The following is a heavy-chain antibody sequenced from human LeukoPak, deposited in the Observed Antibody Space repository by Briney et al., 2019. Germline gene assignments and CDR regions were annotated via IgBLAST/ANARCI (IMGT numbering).Heavy chain of an antibody. D-gene: IGHD6-19*01. CDR3: AREAVGGRYFDY. Sequence: GGSLRLSCEASGFTFFNYGVHWIRQAPGKGLEWISYISSTGNDKKYADSVKGRFTISKDHAKKSVHLEMNSLRDEDAAIYYCAREAVGGRYFDYWGQGTLVAVSS. V-gene: IGHV3-11*01. CDR2: ISSTGNDK. CDR1: GFTFFNYG. J-gene: IGHJ4*02.